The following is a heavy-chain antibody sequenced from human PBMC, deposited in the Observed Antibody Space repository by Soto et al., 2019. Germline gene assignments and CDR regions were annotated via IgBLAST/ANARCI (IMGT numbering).Heavy chain of an antibody. CDR1: GGSISSTNYY. J-gene: IGHJ5*02. V-gene: IGHV4-39*01. Sequence: PXXTLSLTCTVSGGSISSTNYYWGSIRQPPGKGLEWIGNVYDNGFTYYTPSLKSRVTISVDTSKNHFSLKLTSVTAEDTAVYYCARQDDFWSGSNWFDPWGQGTLVTVSS. D-gene: IGHD3-3*01. CDR3: ARQDDFWSGSNWFDP. CDR2: VYDNGFT.